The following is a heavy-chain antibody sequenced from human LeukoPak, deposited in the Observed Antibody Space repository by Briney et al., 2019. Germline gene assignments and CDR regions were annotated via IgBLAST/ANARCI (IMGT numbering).Heavy chain of an antibody. J-gene: IGHJ4*02. D-gene: IGHD6-13*01. Sequence: GGSLRLSCAASGFPFSTYAMNWVRKAPGKGLEWVSGIFGSGGGIQYADSVKGRFTISRDNSKNILYLQMNSLRAEDTALYYCAKDRLPDGRWSLDYWGQGTLVTVSS. CDR1: GFPFSTYA. CDR2: IFGSGGGI. V-gene: IGHV3-23*01. CDR3: AKDRLPDGRWSLDY.